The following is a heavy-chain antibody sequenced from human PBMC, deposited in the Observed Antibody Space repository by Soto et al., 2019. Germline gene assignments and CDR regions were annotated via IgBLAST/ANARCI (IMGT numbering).Heavy chain of an antibody. J-gene: IGHJ4*02. D-gene: IGHD5-12*01. V-gene: IGHV4-59*01. CDR3: ARDVGHGYNSHFEY. Sequence: SETLSLACTVSVGSISSYYWRLIRQPRGKGLEWIGYIYYSGSTNYNPSLKSRVTISVYTSKNQFSLKLSSVTAADTAVYYCARDVGHGYNSHFEYWGQGTMVTVSS. CDR1: VGSISSYY. CDR2: IYYSGST.